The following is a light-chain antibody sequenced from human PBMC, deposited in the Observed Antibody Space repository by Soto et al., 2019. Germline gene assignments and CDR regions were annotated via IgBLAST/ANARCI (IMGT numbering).Light chain of an antibody. CDR3: QQYNSWGLS. V-gene: IGKV3D-15*01. CDR2: GSS. CDR1: ENVGTN. Sequence: IVMTQSPATLSVSTGEGVTLSCRASENVGTNLAWYQQKPGQAPRLLMYGSSTRATGIPATFSGSGSGTEFALTISSLQSEDSAVYYCQQYNSWGLSFGGATKVEIK. J-gene: IGKJ4*01.